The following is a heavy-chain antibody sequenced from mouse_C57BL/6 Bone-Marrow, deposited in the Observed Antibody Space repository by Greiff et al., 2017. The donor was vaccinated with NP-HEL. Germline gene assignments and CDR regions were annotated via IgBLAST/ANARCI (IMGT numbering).Heavy chain of an antibody. D-gene: IGHD1-1*01. J-gene: IGHJ3*01. Sequence: VQLQQSGAELVRPGTSVKVSCKASGYAFTNYLIEWVKQRPGQGLEWIGVINPGSGGTNYNEKFKGKATLTADKSSSTAYMQLSSLTSEDSAVYFCARDDYGSSYVRFAYWGQGTLVTVSA. CDR2: INPGSGGT. V-gene: IGHV1-54*01. CDR1: GYAFTNYL. CDR3: ARDDYGSSYVRFAY.